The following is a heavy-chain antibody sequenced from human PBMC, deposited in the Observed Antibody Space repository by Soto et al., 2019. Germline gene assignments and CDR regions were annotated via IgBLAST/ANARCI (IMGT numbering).Heavy chain of an antibody. CDR1: GFIFRNYA. CDR2: IGGSGYDT. J-gene: IGHJ4*02. CDR3: AVPTGIEVTGPDY. V-gene: IGHV3-23*01. Sequence: EVQLLDSGGGLVQPGGSLRLSCKASGFIFRNYAMSWVRQAPGKGLQWVSAIGGSGYDTYYADSVKGRFTVSRDNSRDTLHLQMSSLRADDTAIYYCAVPTGIEVTGPDYWGQGILVTVSS. D-gene: IGHD6-19*01.